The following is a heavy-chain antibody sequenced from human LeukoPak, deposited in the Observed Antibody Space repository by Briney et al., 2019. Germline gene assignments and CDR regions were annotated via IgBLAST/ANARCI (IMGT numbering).Heavy chain of an antibody. CDR3: ASQWTAKDPIFGVVISYMDV. CDR2: INHSGST. D-gene: IGHD3-3*01. J-gene: IGHJ6*03. Sequence: SETLSLTCTVSGGSISSSSYYWGWIRQPPGKGLEWIVEINHSGSTNYNPSLKSRVTISVDTSKNQFSLKLSSVTAADTAVYYCASQWTAKDPIFGVVISYMDVWGKGTTVTVSS. V-gene: IGHV4-39*07. CDR1: GGSISSSSYY.